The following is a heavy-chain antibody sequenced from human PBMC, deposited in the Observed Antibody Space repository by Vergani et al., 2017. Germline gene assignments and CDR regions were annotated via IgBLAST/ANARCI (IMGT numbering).Heavy chain of an antibody. J-gene: IGHJ5*02. V-gene: IGHV4-59*12. CDR3: AREDIVGATTRFDP. CDR1: GGSISSYY. D-gene: IGHD1-26*01. Sequence: QVQLQQWGAGLLKPSETLSLTCTVSGGSISSYYWSWIRQPPGKGLEWIGYIYYSGSTNYNPSLKSRVTISVDTSKNQFSLKLSSVTAADTAVYYCAREDIVGATTRFDPWGQGTLVTVSS. CDR2: IYYSGST.